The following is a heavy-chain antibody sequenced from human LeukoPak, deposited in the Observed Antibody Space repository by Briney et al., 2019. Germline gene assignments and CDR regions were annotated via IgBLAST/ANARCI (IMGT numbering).Heavy chain of an antibody. D-gene: IGHD6-6*01. CDR1: GFTFSSFA. CDR2: ITTNGGST. J-gene: IGHJ5*02. V-gene: IGHV3-64D*06. CDR3: ARQKSIAENWFDP. Sequence: PGGSLRLSCSASGFTFSSFAMHWVRQAPGKGLEYISAITTNGGSTYYVDSVRGRFTISKDNSKNTVYLQVSSLRAEDTAVYYCARQKSIAENWFDPGGQGTLVTVSS.